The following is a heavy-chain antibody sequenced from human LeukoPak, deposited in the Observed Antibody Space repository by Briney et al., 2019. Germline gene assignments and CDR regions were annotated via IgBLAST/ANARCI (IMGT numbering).Heavy chain of an antibody. CDR2: FDPEDGET. D-gene: IGHD3-22*01. V-gene: IGHV1-24*01. CDR1: GYTLTGYY. CDR3: ATRRYYDSSGYYSGVVDY. J-gene: IGHJ4*02. Sequence: ASVKVSCKASGYTLTGYYMHWVRQAPGKGLEWMGGFDPEDGETIYAQKFQGRVTMTEDTSTDTAYMELSSLRSEDTAVYYCATRRYYDSSGYYSGVVDYWGQGTLVTVSS.